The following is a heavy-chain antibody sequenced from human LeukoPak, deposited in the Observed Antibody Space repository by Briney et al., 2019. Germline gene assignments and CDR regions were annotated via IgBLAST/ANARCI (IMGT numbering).Heavy chain of an antibody. Sequence: GGSLRLSCAASGFTVSSNYMSWVRQAPGKGLEWVANIKQDGSEKYYVDSVKGRFTISRDNAKNSVYLQMNSPRAEDTAVYYCAREGSDWNYYYYMDVWGKGTTVTISS. J-gene: IGHJ6*03. CDR2: IKQDGSEK. V-gene: IGHV3-7*01. CDR3: AREGSDWNYYYYMDV. D-gene: IGHD6-19*01. CDR1: GFTVSSNY.